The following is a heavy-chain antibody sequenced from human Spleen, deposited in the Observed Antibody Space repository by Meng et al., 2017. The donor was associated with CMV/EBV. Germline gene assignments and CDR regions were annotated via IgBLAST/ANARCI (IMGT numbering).Heavy chain of an antibody. CDR3: ARGRVVPGAWGEHYYYYGMDV. V-gene: IGHV1-69*10. D-gene: IGHD2-2*01. CDR2: SIPIVGIA. CDR1: YV. J-gene: IGHJ6*02. Sequence: YVISWVRQSPGQGREWMGGSIPIVGIANYAQKFQGRVMITADKSTSTAYMELSSLRSEDTAVYYCARGRVVPGAWGEHYYYYGMDVWGQGTTVTVSS.